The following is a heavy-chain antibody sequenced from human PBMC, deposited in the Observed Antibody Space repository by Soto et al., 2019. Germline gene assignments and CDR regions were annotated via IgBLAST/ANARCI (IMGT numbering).Heavy chain of an antibody. Sequence: GGSLRLSCTASGFTFGDFAMSWFRQAPGKGLEWVGFIRSKAYGGTTEYAASVKGRFTISRDDSKSIAYLQMNSLKTEDTAVYYCTTNYYDSSGYDNWFDPWGQGTLVTVSS. CDR3: TTNYYDSSGYDNWFDP. CDR1: GFTFGDFA. J-gene: IGHJ5*02. V-gene: IGHV3-49*03. CDR2: IRSKAYGGTT. D-gene: IGHD3-22*01.